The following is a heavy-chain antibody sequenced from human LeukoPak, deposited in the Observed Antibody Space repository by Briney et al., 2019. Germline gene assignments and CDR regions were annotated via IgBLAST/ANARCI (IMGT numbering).Heavy chain of an antibody. Sequence: APVKVSCKASGYTFSSYGISWVRQAPGQGLEWMGWISTYNGSTNYAQKVQGRVTMTTDTSTSTAYMELRSLRSDDTAVYYCARDGTMVRGLDYNWFDPWGQGTLVTVSS. D-gene: IGHD3-10*01. CDR2: ISTYNGST. CDR3: ARDGTMVRGLDYNWFDP. J-gene: IGHJ5*02. CDR1: GYTFSSYG. V-gene: IGHV1-18*01.